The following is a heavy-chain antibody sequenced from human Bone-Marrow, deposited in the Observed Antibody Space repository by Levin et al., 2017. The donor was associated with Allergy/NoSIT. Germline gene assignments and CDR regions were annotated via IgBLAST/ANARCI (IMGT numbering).Heavy chain of an antibody. V-gene: IGHV3-30*18. D-gene: IGHD6-13*01. J-gene: IGHJ6*02. CDR3: AKQLTYSSSLDV. Sequence: PGGSLRLSCAASGFTFSSYGMHWVRQAPGKGLEWVAVISYDGSNKYYADSVKGRFTISRDNSKNTLYLQMNSLRAEDTAVYYCAKQLTYSSSLDVWGQGTTVTVSS. CDR2: ISYDGSNK. CDR1: GFTFSSYG.